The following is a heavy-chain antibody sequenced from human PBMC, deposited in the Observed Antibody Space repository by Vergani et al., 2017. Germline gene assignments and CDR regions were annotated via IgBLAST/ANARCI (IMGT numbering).Heavy chain of an antibody. CDR1: GYTFTSYG. CDR3: ARGPPYDYGLMAPERDNWFDP. CDR2: ISAYNGNT. D-gene: IGHD4-17*01. Sequence: QVQLVQSGAEVKKPGASVKVSCKASGYTFTSYGISWVRQAPGQGLEWMGWISAYNGNTNYAQKLQGRVTMTTDTSTSTAYMELRSLRSDDTAVYYCARGPPYDYGLMAPERDNWFDPWGQGTLVTVSS. J-gene: IGHJ5*02. V-gene: IGHV1-18*04.